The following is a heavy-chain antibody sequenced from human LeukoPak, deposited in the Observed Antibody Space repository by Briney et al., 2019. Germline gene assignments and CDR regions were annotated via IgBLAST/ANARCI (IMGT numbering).Heavy chain of an antibody. J-gene: IGHJ4*02. CDR1: GGSISSSSYY. Sequence: SETLSLTCTVSGGSISSSSYYWGWIRQPPWKGLEWIGSIYYSGSTYYNPSLKSRVTISVDTSKNQFSLKLSSVTAADTAVYYCSQSSGWYDYWGQGTLVTVSS. V-gene: IGHV4-39*01. CDR3: SQSSGWYDY. CDR2: IYYSGST. D-gene: IGHD6-19*01.